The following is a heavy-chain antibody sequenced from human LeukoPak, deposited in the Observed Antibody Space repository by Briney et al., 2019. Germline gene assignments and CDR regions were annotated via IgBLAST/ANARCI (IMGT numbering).Heavy chain of an antibody. CDR3: ARGGLFDI. V-gene: IGHV3-13*01. D-gene: IGHD3-16*01. J-gene: IGHJ3*02. CDR2: IFTAGDT. CDR1: GFTFSSYD. Sequence: PGGSLRLSCAASGFTFSSYDMHWVRQATGKGLEWVSAIFTAGDTYYPGSVKGRFTISRENAKNSLYLQMKNLRAEDTAVYYCARGGLFDIWGQGTMVTVSS.